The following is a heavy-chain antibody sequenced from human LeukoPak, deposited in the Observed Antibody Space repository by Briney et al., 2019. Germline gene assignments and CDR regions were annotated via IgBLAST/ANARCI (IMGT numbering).Heavy chain of an antibody. D-gene: IGHD4-17*01. CDR3: ARDSSSPTESHTVTTYPYYYYYMDV. CDR2: IKQDGSEK. J-gene: IGHJ6*03. Sequence: GGSLRLSCAASVFTFSSYWMSWVRQAPGKGLEWVANIKQDGSEKYYVDSLMGRFTISRDNDKNPLHLQINSLRAEDTAEYYCARDSSSPTESHTVTTYPYYYYYMDVWGKGTTVTISS. CDR1: VFTFSSYW. V-gene: IGHV3-7*01.